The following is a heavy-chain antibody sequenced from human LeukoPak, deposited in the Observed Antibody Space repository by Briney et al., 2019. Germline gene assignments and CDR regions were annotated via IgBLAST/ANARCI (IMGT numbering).Heavy chain of an antibody. D-gene: IGHD3-10*01. J-gene: IGHJ4*02. CDR1: GFTFSSYW. Sequence: GGSLRLSCAASGFTFSSYWMSWVRQAPGKGLEWVANIKQDGSEKYYVDSVKGRFTISRDNAKNSLYLQMNSLRAEDTAVYYCARDRGMVRGVINTKLRGLDYWGQGTLVTVSS. V-gene: IGHV3-7*01. CDR3: ARDRGMVRGVINTKLRGLDY. CDR2: IKQDGSEK.